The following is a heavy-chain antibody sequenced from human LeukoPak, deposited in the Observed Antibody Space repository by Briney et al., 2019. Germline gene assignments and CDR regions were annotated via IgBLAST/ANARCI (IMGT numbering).Heavy chain of an antibody. D-gene: IGHD6-19*01. CDR1: GFTFSSYS. Sequence: GGSLRLSCAASGFTFSSYSMNWVRQAPWKGLEWVSSISSSSSYIYYADSVKGRFTISRDNAKNSLYLQMNSLRAEDTAVYYCARDPRSFTVAGSYWGQGTLVTVSS. CDR2: ISSSSSYI. V-gene: IGHV3-21*01. J-gene: IGHJ4*02. CDR3: ARDPRSFTVAGSY.